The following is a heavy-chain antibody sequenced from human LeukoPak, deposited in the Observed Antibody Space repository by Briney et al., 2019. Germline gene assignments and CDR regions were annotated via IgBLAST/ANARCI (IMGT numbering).Heavy chain of an antibody. CDR1: GGSFSGYY. CDR2: INHSGST. J-gene: IGHJ4*02. CDR3: ARGNGYYARYFDY. D-gene: IGHD3-3*01. V-gene: IGHV4-34*01. Sequence: SETLSLTCAVSGGSFSGYYWSWIRQPPGKGLEWIGEINHSGSTNYNPSLKSRVTISVDTSKNQFSLKLSSVTAADTAVYYCARGNGYYARYFDYWGQGTLVTVSS.